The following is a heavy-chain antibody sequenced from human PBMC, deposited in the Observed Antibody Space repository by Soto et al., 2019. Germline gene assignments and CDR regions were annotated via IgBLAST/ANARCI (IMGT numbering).Heavy chain of an antibody. D-gene: IGHD2-21*02. CDR2: ISADNGKT. Sequence: QVQLVQSGAEVKKTGASVKVSCKASGYTFSNYGISWVRQAPGQGLEWMGWISADNGKTYDAERLQGRVTITTDTSTSTAYMELRSLRSDDTAMYYCAREANCGSDCYSTAEYSPHWGQRTLVTVSS. CDR1: GYTFSNYG. V-gene: IGHV1-18*04. J-gene: IGHJ1*01. CDR3: AREANCGSDCYSTAEYSPH.